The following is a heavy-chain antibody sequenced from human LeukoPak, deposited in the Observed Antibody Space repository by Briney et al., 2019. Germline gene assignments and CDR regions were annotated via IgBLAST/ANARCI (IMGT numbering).Heavy chain of an antibody. CDR2: IYYSGST. Sequence: PSESLSLTCTVSGGSISSSSYYWGWIRQPPGKGLEWIGTIYYSGSTYYNPSLKSRVTISVDTSKNQFSLKLSSVTAADTAVYYCARERPYYYDGEGKWFDPWGQGTLVTVSS. CDR1: GGSISSSSYY. V-gene: IGHV4-39*07. CDR3: ARERPYYYDGEGKWFDP. J-gene: IGHJ5*02. D-gene: IGHD3-22*01.